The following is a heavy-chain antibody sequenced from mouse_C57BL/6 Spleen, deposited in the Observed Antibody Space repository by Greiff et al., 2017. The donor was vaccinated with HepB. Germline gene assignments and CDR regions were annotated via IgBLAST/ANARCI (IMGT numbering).Heavy chain of an antibody. CDR3: ARDLRGFAD. CDR1: GFTFSSYA. V-gene: IGHV5-4*01. CDR2: ISDGGSYT. Sequence: EVQLVESGGGLVKPGGSLKLSCAASGFTFSSYAMSWVRQTPEKRLEWVATISDGGSYTYYPDNVKGRFTISRDNAKNNLYLQMSHLKSEDTAMYYCARDLRGFADWGQGTLVTVSA. D-gene: IGHD1-1*01. J-gene: IGHJ3*01.